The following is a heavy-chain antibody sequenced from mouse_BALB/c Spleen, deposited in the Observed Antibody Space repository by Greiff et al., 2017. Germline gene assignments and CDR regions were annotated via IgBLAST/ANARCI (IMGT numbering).Heavy chain of an antibody. Sequence: ESGPSLVKPSQTLSLTCSVTGDSITSGYWNWIRKFPGNKLEYMGYISYSGSTYYNPSLKSRISITRDTSKNQYYLQLNSVTTEDTATYYCARSPSSTMITSYAMDYWGQGTSVTVSS. J-gene: IGHJ4*01. CDR2: ISYSGST. D-gene: IGHD2-4*01. V-gene: IGHV3-8*02. CDR1: GDSITSGY. CDR3: ARSPSSTMITSYAMDY.